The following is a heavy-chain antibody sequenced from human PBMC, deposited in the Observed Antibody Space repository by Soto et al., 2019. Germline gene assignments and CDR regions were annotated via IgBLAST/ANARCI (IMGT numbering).Heavy chain of an antibody. CDR1: GYTFTSYA. CDR3: ARGQRAAAGDYMDV. D-gene: IGHD6-13*01. J-gene: IGHJ6*03. Sequence: QVQLVQSGAEVKKPGASVKVSCKASGYTFTSYAMHWVRQAPGQRLEWMGWINAGNGNTKYSQKFQGRVTITRDTSASTAYMELSSLRSEDTAVYYCARGQRAAAGDYMDVWGKGTTVTVSS. CDR2: INAGNGNT. V-gene: IGHV1-3*01.